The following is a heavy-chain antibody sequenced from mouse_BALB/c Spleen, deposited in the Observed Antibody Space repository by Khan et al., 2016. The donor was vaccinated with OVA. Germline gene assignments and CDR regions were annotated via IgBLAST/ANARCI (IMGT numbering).Heavy chain of an antibody. V-gene: IGHV1-4*01. D-gene: IGHD2-14*01. CDR3: VRDGAYHRIDGWFAY. Sequence: QVQLQQSGAELARPGASVKMSCKASGYTFTSYTIPWIKERPGQGLEWIGYINPSNGYTNYNQRFKDKATLTTDKSSTTAYLQLSSLTSDDSAVDDCVRDGAYHRIDGWFAYWGQGTLVTVSA. J-gene: IGHJ3*01. CDR1: GYTFTSYT. CDR2: INPSNGYT.